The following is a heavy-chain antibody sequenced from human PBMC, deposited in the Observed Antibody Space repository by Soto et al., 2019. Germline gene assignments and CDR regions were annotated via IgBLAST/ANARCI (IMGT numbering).Heavy chain of an antibody. CDR3: AKDSYSGYDSKFDS. J-gene: IGHJ4*02. D-gene: IGHD5-12*01. CDR2: ISGRGGST. V-gene: IGHV3-23*01. Sequence: GGSLRLSCAASGFAFTNYGMHWVRQAPGKGLEWVSVISGRGGSTYYADSVKGRFTISRDNSKNTLFLQMNSLRAEDTALYYCAKDSYSGYDSKFDSWGQGTQVNVSS. CDR1: GFAFTNYG.